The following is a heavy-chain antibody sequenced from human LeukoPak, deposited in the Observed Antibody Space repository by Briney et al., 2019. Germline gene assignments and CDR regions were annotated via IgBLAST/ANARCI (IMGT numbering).Heavy chain of an antibody. CDR1: GFTFSDYY. J-gene: IGHJ3*02. Sequence: GGSLRLSCAASGFTFSDYYMSWIRQAPGKGLEWVSYISSSGSTKYYADSVKGRFTISRDNSKNTLDVQMNSLRAEDTAVYYCAKGGGSKLKDAFDIWGQGTVVTVSA. CDR2: ISSSGSTK. D-gene: IGHD5-12*01. CDR3: AKGGGSKLKDAFDI. V-gene: IGHV3-11*04.